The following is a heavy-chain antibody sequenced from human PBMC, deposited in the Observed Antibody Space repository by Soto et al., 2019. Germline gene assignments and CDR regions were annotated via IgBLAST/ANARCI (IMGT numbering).Heavy chain of an antibody. J-gene: IGHJ6*02. CDR2: ISAYNGNT. Sequence: QVQLVQSGAEVKKPGASVKVSCKASGYTFTSYGISWVRQAPGQGLEWMGWISAYNGNTNYAQKLQGRVTMTTDTSTSTAYMVLRSLRSDDTAVYYCAAQKRGVVPASMRYYYYGMDVWGQGTTVTVSS. V-gene: IGHV1-18*04. CDR3: AAQKRGVVPASMRYYYYGMDV. CDR1: GYTFTSYG. D-gene: IGHD2-2*01.